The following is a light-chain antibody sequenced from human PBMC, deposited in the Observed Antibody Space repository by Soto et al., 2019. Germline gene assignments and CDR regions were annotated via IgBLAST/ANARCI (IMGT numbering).Light chain of an antibody. Sequence: QSALAQPASVSGSPGQSITISCTGTSSEFGGYNYVSWYQQHPRTAPKFMIYDVSNRPSGVSNRFSGSKSGNTASLTISGLQAEDEADYYCCSYTTSNTRQIVFGTGTEVTVL. CDR2: DVS. CDR3: CSYTTSNTRQIV. CDR1: SSEFGGYNY. V-gene: IGLV2-14*01. J-gene: IGLJ1*01.